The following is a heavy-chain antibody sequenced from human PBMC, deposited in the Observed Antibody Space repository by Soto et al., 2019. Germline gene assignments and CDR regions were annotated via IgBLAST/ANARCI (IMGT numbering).Heavy chain of an antibody. CDR1: GFTFSSYT. CDR3: ARDSVRDYLYYYYGMDV. J-gene: IGHJ6*02. Sequence: GGSLRLSCAASGFTFSSYTMSWVRQAPGRGLEWVSSIGTSSSYIYYADSVKGRFTISRDNAKNSLFLQMNSLRADDTAVYYCARDSVRDYLYYYYGMDVWGQGTTVTVS. D-gene: IGHD4-17*01. V-gene: IGHV3-21*01. CDR2: IGTSSSYI.